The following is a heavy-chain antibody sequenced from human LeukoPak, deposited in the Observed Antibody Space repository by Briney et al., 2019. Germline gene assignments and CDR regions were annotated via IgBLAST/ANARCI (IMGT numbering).Heavy chain of an antibody. CDR1: GYTFTSYG. J-gene: IGHJ3*02. V-gene: IGHV1-18*01. CDR2: ISAYNGNT. D-gene: IGHD5-12*01. Sequence: ASVKVSCKASGYTFTSYGISWVRQAPGQGLEWMGWISAYNGNTNYAQKFQGRVTITADKSTGTAYMELSSLRSEDTAVYYCARPEVAGRRGNPSDAFDIWGQGTMVTVSS. CDR3: ARPEVAGRRGNPSDAFDI.